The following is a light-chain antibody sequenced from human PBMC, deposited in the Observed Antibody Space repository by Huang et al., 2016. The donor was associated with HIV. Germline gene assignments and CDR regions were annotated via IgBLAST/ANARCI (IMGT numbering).Light chain of an antibody. CDR3: QQYHNWPPFT. Sequence: EIVMTQSPATLSVSPGERATLSCRASQSVNNNLAWYQQKPGQAPRLLIYGASTRATAVTARFSGSGSGTKFTLTISGLQSEDSAVYYCQQYHNWPPFTFGQGTKLEIK. CDR2: GAS. J-gene: IGKJ2*01. V-gene: IGKV3-15*01. CDR1: QSVNNN.